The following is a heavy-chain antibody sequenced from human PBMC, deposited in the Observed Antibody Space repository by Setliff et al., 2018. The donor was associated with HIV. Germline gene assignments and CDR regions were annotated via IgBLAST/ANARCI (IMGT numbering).Heavy chain of an antibody. CDR1: GDTFNFYG. V-gene: IGHV1-69*13. J-gene: IGHJ4*02. CDR3: ARDRDSNLDY. D-gene: IGHD5-18*01. Sequence: ASVKVSCKASGDTFNFYGLNWVRQAPGQGLEWMGKIIPIFGTANYAQKFQGRVTITADESTTTAYMALSSLRPEDTAVYYCARDRDSNLDYWGQGTLVTVSS. CDR2: IIPIFGTA.